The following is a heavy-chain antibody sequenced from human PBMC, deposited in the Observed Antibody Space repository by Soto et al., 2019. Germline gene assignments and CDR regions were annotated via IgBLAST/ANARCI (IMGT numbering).Heavy chain of an antibody. J-gene: IGHJ4*02. CDR1: SGSIDNVYW. CDR2: TSHDGVT. Sequence: SETLSLTCAVSSGSIDNVYWWSWVRQSPGKGLEWIGETSHDGVTNYNPSLEGRVTISVDTAKNQFSLDLSSVTAADTAVYYCARHPSRTYSIIASWGQGALVTVSS. CDR3: ARHPSRTYSIIAS. V-gene: IGHV4-4*02. D-gene: IGHD1-26*01.